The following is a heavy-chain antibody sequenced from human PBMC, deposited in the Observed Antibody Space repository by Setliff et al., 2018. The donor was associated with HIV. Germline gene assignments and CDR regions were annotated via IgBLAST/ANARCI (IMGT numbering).Heavy chain of an antibody. V-gene: IGHV4-59*08. CDR1: GGSIKNSF. J-gene: IGHJ4*02. Sequence: PSETLSLTCTVSGGSIKNSFWSWIRRPPGGGLEWIGYTYHTGSTYYNPSLKSRVTISVDTSKNQFSLKLSSVTAADTAVYYCARRRTAVAGFDYWGQGTLVTVSS. CDR3: ARRRTAVAGFDY. CDR2: TYHTGST. D-gene: IGHD6-13*01.